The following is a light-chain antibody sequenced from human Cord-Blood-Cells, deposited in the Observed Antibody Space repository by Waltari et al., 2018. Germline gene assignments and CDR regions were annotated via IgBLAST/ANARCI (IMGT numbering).Light chain of an antibody. CDR1: SSDVGSYNL. V-gene: IGLV2-23*01. Sequence: QSALTQPASVSGSPGQSITISCTGTSSDVGSYNLVSWYQQHPGKAPNLMIYEGSKRPSGVSNRFSGSKSGNTASLTISGLQAGDEADYYGCSYAGSSTWVFGGGTKLTVL. J-gene: IGLJ3*02. CDR3: CSYAGSSTWV. CDR2: EGS.